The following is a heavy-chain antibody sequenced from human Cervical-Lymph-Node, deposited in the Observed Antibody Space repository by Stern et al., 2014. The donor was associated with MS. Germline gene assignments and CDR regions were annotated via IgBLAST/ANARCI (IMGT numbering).Heavy chain of an antibody. Sequence: QVQLQSGAEVRKPGSSVRISCQASGDIFSNYVITWVRQAPGQGLEWMGGIIPLFGTPNYAQNVQGRVTLNADEFTRTPDGSTRTAYMDLVGLRSEDTAVYYCAISLISSSGRIHFDYWGQGTLVIVS. V-gene: IGHV1-69*01. CDR2: IIPLFGTP. CDR3: AISLISSSGRIHFDY. J-gene: IGHJ4*02. CDR1: GDIFSNYV. D-gene: IGHD2-21*01.